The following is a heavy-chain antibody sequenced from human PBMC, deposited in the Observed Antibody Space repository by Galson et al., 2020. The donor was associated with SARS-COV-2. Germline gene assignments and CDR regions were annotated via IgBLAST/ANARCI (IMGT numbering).Heavy chain of an antibody. V-gene: IGHV1-18*01. CDR2: ISAYNGNT. J-gene: IGHJ6*02. CDR3: ASAESSGWSTHYYYGMDV. Sequence: ASVKVSCKASGYTFTSYGISWVRQAPGQGLEWMGWISAYNGNTNYAQKLQGRVTMTTDTSTSTAYMELRSLRSDATAVYYCASAESSGWSTHYYYGMDVWGQGTTVTVSS. D-gene: IGHD6-19*01. CDR1: GYTFTSYG.